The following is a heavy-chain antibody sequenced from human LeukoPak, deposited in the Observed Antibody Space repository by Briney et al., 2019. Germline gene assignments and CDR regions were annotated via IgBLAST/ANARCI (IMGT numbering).Heavy chain of an antibody. CDR1: GFTFRTYG. J-gene: IGHJ3*02. V-gene: IGHV3-21*01. CDR2: ISGSSSYI. Sequence: GGSLRLSCVVSGFTFRTYGMNWVRQAPGRGLEWVSSISGSSSYIYYADSVKGRFTISRDNAKNSLYLQMNSLRAEDTAVYYCARLCGGDCYYAFDIWGQGTMVTVSS. D-gene: IGHD2-21*02. CDR3: ARLCGGDCYYAFDI.